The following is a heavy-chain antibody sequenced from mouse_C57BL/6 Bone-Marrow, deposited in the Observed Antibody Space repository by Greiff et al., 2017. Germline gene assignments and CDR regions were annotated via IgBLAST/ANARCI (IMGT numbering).Heavy chain of an antibody. J-gene: IGHJ4*01. CDR2: INPYNGGT. CDR1: GYTFTDYY. D-gene: IGHD2-1*01. V-gene: IGHV1-19*01. Sequence: VQLKQSGPVLVKPGASVKMSCKASGYTFTDYYMNWVKQSHGKSLEWIGVINPYNGGTSYNQKFKGKATLTVDKSSSTAYMELNSLTSEDSAVYYCARRYPYGNSYYYAMDYWGQGTSVTVSS. CDR3: ARRYPYGNSYYYAMDY.